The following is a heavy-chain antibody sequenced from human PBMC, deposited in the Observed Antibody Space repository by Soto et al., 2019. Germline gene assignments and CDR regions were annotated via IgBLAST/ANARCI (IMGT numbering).Heavy chain of an antibody. CDR3: AKDSSHYYDSRVSREDV. V-gene: IGHV3-23*01. CDR1: GFTFSSYA. Sequence: HPGGSLRLSCAASGFTFSSYAMSWVRQAPGKGLEWVSAISGSGGSTYYADSVKGRFTISRDNSKNTLYLQMNSLRAEDTAVYYCAKDSSHYYDSRVSREDVWGQGTTVTVSS. D-gene: IGHD3-22*01. CDR2: ISGSGGST. J-gene: IGHJ6*02.